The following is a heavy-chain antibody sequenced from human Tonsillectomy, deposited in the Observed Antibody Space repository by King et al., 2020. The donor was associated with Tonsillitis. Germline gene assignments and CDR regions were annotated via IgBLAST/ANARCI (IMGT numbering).Heavy chain of an antibody. CDR2: IYPGDSDT. Sequence: VQLVESGAEVKKPGESLKISCKGSGYTFSSSWIGWVRQMPGKGLEWMGIIYPGDSDTRYSPSFQGQVTISADKSIGTAYLQWSSLKASDTAIYYCARSIASRVTTNYYHFYGMDVRGQGTTVTVSS. V-gene: IGHV5-51*01. CDR3: ARSIASRVTTNYYHFYGMDV. J-gene: IGHJ6*02. D-gene: IGHD1-26*01. CDR1: GYTFSSSW.